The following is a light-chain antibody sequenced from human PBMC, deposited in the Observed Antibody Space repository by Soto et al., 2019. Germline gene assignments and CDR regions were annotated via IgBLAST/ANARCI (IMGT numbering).Light chain of an antibody. J-gene: IGKJ3*01. CDR1: QSVSSS. V-gene: IGKV3-11*01. CDR2: DAS. CDR3: QQRSNWPPEVT. Sequence: EIVLTQSPDTLSLSPGERATLSCRASQSVSSSLAWYQQKPRQAPRLLIYDASNRATGIPARFSGSGSGTDFTLTISSLELEDFAVYYCQQRSNWPPEVTFGPGTKVDIK.